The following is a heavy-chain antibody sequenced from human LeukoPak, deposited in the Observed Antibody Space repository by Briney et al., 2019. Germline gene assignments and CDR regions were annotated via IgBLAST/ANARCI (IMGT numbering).Heavy chain of an antibody. Sequence: PGKSLRLSCAASGYTFSAYGLHWVRQAPGRGLEWVANIKQDGSEKYYVDSVKGRFTISRDNAKNSLYLQMNSLRAEDTAVYYCARFYWGLLDYWGQGTLVTVSS. CDR1: GYTFSAYG. D-gene: IGHD2-21*01. CDR2: IKQDGSEK. V-gene: IGHV3-7*01. CDR3: ARFYWGLLDY. J-gene: IGHJ4*02.